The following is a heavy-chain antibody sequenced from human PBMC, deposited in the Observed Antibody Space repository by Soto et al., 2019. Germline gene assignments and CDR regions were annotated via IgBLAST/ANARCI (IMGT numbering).Heavy chain of an antibody. D-gene: IGHD6-13*01. Sequence: QVQLVESGGGVVQPGRSLRLSCAASGFTFSSYAMHWVRQAPGKGLEWVAVISYDGSNKYYADSVKGRFTISRDNSKNTLYLQMNSLRAEDTAVYYCARGIGGSSSWYLYYYYYYGMDVWGQGTTVTVSS. J-gene: IGHJ6*02. V-gene: IGHV3-30-3*01. CDR2: ISYDGSNK. CDR3: ARGIGGSSSWYLYYYYYYGMDV. CDR1: GFTFSSYA.